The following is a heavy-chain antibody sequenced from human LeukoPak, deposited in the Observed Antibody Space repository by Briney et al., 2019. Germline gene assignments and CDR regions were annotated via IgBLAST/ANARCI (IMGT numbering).Heavy chain of an antibody. CDR3: AKRPRRSGSYGNWFDP. Sequence: GGSLRLSCAASGFTFSSHTMHWVRQAPGKGLEWVAVISYDGSNKYYADSVKGRFTISRDNSKNTLYLQMNSLRAEDTAVYYCAKRPRRSGSYGNWFDPWGQGTLVTVSS. J-gene: IGHJ5*02. D-gene: IGHD1-26*01. CDR1: GFTFSSHT. CDR2: ISYDGSNK. V-gene: IGHV3-30*18.